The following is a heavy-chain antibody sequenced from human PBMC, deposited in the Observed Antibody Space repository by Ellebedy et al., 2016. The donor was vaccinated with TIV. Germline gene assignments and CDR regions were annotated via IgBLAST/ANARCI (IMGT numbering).Heavy chain of an antibody. CDR2: IYWDDDK. CDR3: ARIGYSYGDMDV. Sequence: SGPTLVKPTQTLTLTCTISGFSLTTTGVGVHWIRQPPGKALEWLALIYWDDDKRYSPSLKSRLTITKDTSKNQVVLTMTNMDPVDTATYYCARIGYSYGDMDVWGQGTTVTVSS. D-gene: IGHD5-18*01. V-gene: IGHV2-5*02. CDR1: GFSLTTTGVG. J-gene: IGHJ6*02.